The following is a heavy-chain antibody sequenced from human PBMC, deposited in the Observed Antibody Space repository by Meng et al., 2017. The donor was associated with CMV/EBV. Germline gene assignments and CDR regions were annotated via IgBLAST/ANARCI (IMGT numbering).Heavy chain of an antibody. CDR1: GFTFSSYS. D-gene: IGHD5-18*01. V-gene: IGHV3-23*01. Sequence: GESLKISCAASGFTFSSYSMSWVRQAPGKGLEWVSAISGSGGSTYYADSVKGRFTISRDNSKNTLYLQMNSLRAEDTAIYYCAKTPDTAMVFDYWSQGTLVTVSS. CDR2: ISGSGGST. CDR3: AKTPDTAMVFDY. J-gene: IGHJ4*02.